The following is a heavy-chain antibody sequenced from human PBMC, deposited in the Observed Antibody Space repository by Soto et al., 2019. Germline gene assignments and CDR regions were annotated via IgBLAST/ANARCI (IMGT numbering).Heavy chain of an antibody. CDR1: GFTFTSYW. J-gene: IGHJ4*02. D-gene: IGHD2-2*01. Sequence: EVQLVESGGGLVQPGGSLRLSCAASGFTFTSYWMHWVRQAPGKGLVWVSRIKSDGTTTTDADSVKGRFTISRDNAKNTVFLQMNSLGDEDTAVYYCTPGVATGQGIYHFEDWGQGTRVTVSS. CDR3: TPGVATGQGIYHFED. V-gene: IGHV3-74*01. CDR2: IKSDGTTT.